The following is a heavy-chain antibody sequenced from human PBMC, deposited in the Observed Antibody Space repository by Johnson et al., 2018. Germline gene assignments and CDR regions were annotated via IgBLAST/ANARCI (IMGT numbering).Heavy chain of an antibody. Sequence: QVQLVESGGGVVQXGRSXRLXCATSGFTFTTYGMHWVRQAPGKGLEWVAVIWSDGGSEYYADSVKGRFTISRDNSKKTLYLQMNSLGAEDTAVYYWARGELLTGQYYYYGMDVWGQGTTVTVSS. CDR3: ARGELLTGQYYYYGMDV. V-gene: IGHV3-33*01. J-gene: IGHJ6*02. CDR2: IWSDGGSE. CDR1: GFTFTTYG. D-gene: IGHD3-9*01.